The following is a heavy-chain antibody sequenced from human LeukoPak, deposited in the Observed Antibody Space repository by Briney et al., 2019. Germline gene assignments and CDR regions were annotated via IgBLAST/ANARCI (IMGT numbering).Heavy chain of an antibody. CDR2: ISWNSGSI. V-gene: IGHV3-9*01. CDR3: AKDNRRHYTSGPNPDSLH. J-gene: IGHJ4*02. D-gene: IGHD6-19*01. CDR1: GFIFNNYA. Sequence: GGSLRLSCAGSGFIFNNYAMHWVRHPRGKGLEWGSGISWNSGSIDYADSVKGRFTISRDNAKNSLYLQMNSLRVEDTAFYYCAKDNRRHYTSGPNPDSLHWGQGALVTVSS.